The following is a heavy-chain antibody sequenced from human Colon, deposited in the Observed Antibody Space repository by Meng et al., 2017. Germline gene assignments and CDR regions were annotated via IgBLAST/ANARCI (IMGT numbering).Heavy chain of an antibody. CDR1: GGSISNDQW. J-gene: IGHJ4*02. CDR3: TTLYGDSIS. CDR2: IYHSGRA. D-gene: IGHD4-17*01. V-gene: IGHV4-4*02. Sequence: QLQESGPGLVKLSGTLSLTCAVSGGSISNDQWWSWVRQPPGKGLEWIGEIYHSGRANYNPSVKSRISMSLDKSQNHFSLKLSSVTAADTTVYYCTTLYGDSISWGQGTLVTVSS.